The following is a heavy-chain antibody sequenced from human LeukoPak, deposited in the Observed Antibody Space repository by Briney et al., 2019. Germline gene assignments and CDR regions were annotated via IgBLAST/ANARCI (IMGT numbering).Heavy chain of an antibody. CDR2: ISSTGTST. D-gene: IGHD7-27*01. CDR3: AKTRRWGTNDAFDI. CDR1: GFTFSSYA. Sequence: PGGSLRLSCAASGFTFSSYAMHWVRQAPGKGLEYVSAISSTGTSTYYANSVKGRFTVSRDNSKNTLYLQMGSLRGEDMAVYYCAKTRRWGTNDAFDIWGQGTMVTVSS. J-gene: IGHJ3*02. V-gene: IGHV3-64*01.